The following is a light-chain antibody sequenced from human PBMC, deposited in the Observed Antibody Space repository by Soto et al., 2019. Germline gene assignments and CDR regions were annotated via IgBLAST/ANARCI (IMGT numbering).Light chain of an antibody. CDR3: SSHAGTYPGV. CDR1: SSDVGGYNF. V-gene: IGLV2-11*01. CDR2: DVT. Sequence: QSALTQPRSVSGSPGQSVTISCTGTSSDVGGYNFVSWYQQLPGKAPKLMIYDVTKRPSGVPDRFSGSKSGNTASLTISGLQAEDEADYYCSSHAGTYPGVFGGGTKLTAL. J-gene: IGLJ3*02.